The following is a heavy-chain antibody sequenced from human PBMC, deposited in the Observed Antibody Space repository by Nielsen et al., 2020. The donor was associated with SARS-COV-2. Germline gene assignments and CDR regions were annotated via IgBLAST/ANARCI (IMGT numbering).Heavy chain of an antibody. J-gene: IGHJ6*02. Sequence: ETLSLTCAVSGGSISSSNWWSWVRQPPGKGLEWIGEIYHSGSTNYNPSLKSRVTISVDKSKNQFSLKLSSVTAADTAVYYCAREYSRAYYYYGMDVWGQGTTVTVSS. D-gene: IGHD6-13*01. V-gene: IGHV4-4*02. CDR3: AREYSRAYYYYGMDV. CDR1: GGSISSSNW. CDR2: IYHSGST.